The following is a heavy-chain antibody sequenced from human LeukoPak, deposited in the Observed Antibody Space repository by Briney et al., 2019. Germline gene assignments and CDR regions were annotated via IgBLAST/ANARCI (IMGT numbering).Heavy chain of an antibody. CDR1: GFTFSDYY. CDR3: AREGIYTRYYDRPPAFDI. D-gene: IGHD3-22*01. V-gene: IGHV3-11*01. Sequence: TGGSLRLSCAASGFTFSDYYMSWIRQAPGKGLEWVSYISSSGSTIYYADSVKGRFTISRDNAKNSLYLQMNSLRAEDTAVYYCAREGIYTRYYDRPPAFDIWGQGTMVTVSS. CDR2: ISSSGSTI. J-gene: IGHJ3*02.